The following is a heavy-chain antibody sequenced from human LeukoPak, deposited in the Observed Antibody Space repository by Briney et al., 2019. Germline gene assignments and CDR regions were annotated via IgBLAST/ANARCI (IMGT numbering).Heavy chain of an antibody. D-gene: IGHD4-23*01. Sequence: PGGSLRLSCAASGFTFTNYGMHWVRHAPGKGLEWVTFIQYDGTKTYYADSVKGRFTISKDNSRDTVFLQMNSLRVDDTAMYYCAKQYGGSGGDAFDIWGQGTMVTVSS. CDR1: GFTFTNYG. J-gene: IGHJ3*02. V-gene: IGHV3-30*02. CDR2: IQYDGTKT. CDR3: AKQYGGSGGDAFDI.